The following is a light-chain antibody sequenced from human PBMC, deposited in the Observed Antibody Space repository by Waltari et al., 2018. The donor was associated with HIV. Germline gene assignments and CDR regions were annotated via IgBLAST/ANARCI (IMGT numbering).Light chain of an antibody. Sequence: QSALPQPASVSGSPGQSITISCPGPTSDVGGYNYSSWYQQHPGKAPKLMIYEVSNRPSGVSNRFSGSKSGNTASLTISGLQAEDEADYYCSSYRSSSTLEVFGTGTKVTVL. V-gene: IGLV2-14*01. CDR3: SSYRSSSTLEV. J-gene: IGLJ1*01. CDR1: TSDVGGYNY. CDR2: EVS.